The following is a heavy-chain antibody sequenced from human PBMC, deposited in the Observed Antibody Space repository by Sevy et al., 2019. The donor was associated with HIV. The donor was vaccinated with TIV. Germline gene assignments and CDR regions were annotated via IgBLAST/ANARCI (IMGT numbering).Heavy chain of an antibody. J-gene: IGHJ3*02. CDR3: ARGGEMATIRFRAFDI. Sequence: GGSLRLSCAASGFTFSDYYMSWIRQAPGKGLEWVSYISSSGSTIYYADSVKGRFTISRDNAKNSLYLQMNSLRAEDTAVYYCARGGEMATIRFRAFDIWGQGTMVTVSS. D-gene: IGHD5-12*01. CDR2: ISSSGSTI. CDR1: GFTFSDYY. V-gene: IGHV3-11*01.